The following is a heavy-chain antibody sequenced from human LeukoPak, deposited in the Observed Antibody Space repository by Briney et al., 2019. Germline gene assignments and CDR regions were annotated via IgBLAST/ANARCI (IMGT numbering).Heavy chain of an antibody. CDR2: ISASGGST. CDR3: AKVMKGSERLTMVRGVIIKTAGLYYMDV. V-gene: IGHV3-23*01. Sequence: GGSLRLSCAASGFTLSSYAMSWVRQAPGKGLEWVSSISASGGSTNYADSVKGRFTISRDNSKNTVYLQMNSLRAEDTAVYYCAKVMKGSERLTMVRGVIIKTAGLYYMDVWGKGTTVAVSS. J-gene: IGHJ6*03. D-gene: IGHD3-10*01. CDR1: GFTLSSYA.